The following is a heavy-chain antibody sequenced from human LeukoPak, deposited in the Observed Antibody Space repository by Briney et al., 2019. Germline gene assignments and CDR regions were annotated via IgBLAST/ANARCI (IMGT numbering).Heavy chain of an antibody. CDR1: GGTFSSYA. D-gene: IGHD3-3*01. Sequence: VASVKVSCKASGGTFSSYAISWVRQAPGQGLEWMGRIIPILGIANYAQKFQGRVTITADKSTSTAYMELSSLRSEDTAVYYCARDRYDFWSGYHHYYYYGMDVWGQGTTVTVSS. J-gene: IGHJ6*02. V-gene: IGHV1-69*04. CDR2: IIPILGIA. CDR3: ARDRYDFWSGYHHYYYYGMDV.